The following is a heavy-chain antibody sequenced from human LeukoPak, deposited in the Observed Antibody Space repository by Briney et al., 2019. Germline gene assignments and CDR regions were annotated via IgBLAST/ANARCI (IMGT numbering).Heavy chain of an antibody. CDR2: IYYSGST. CDR3: ARVEATGTTQGAFDI. D-gene: IGHD1-1*01. Sequence: SETLSLTCTVSGGSLSSYYWSWIRQPPGKGLEWIGYIYYSGSTNYNPSLKSRVTISVDTSKNQFSLKLSSVTAADTAVYYCARVEATGTTQGAFDIWGQGTMVTVSS. V-gene: IGHV4-59*01. J-gene: IGHJ3*02. CDR1: GGSLSSYY.